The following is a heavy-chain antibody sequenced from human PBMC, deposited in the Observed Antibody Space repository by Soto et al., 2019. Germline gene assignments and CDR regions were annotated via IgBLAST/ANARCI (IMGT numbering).Heavy chain of an antibody. CDR2: ISGSGGST. CDR3: AKAQGSRGYEIDY. D-gene: IGHD6-13*01. CDR1: GFTFSNYA. V-gene: IGHV3-23*01. J-gene: IGHJ4*02. Sequence: EVQLLESGGGLVQPGGSLRLSCAASGFTFSNYAVTWVRQAPGKGLEWVSTISGSGGSTYYADSVKGRFTISRDNSKNRLYGQRNSLRAEDAAVYYCAKAQGSRGYEIDYGAQETLVPVSS.